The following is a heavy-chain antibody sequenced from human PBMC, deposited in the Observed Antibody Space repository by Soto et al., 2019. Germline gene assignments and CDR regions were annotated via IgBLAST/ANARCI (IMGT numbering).Heavy chain of an antibody. CDR3: ARARGECSGGSCRPDAFES. D-gene: IGHD2-15*01. CDR2: ISAYNGNT. J-gene: IGHJ3*02. CDR1: GYTFTSYG. V-gene: IGHV1-18*01. Sequence: ASVKVSCKASGYTFTSYGISWVRQAPGQGLEWVGWISAYNGNTNYAQKLQGRVTMTTDTSTSTAYMELRSLRSDDTAVYYCARARGECSGGSCRPDAFESWGKGTMVTV.